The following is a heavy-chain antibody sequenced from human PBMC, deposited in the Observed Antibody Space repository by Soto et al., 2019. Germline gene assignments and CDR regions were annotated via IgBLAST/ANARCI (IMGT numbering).Heavy chain of an antibody. Sequence: GETLRLTCAASGGTISSCWNNWGRKAPGKGMEWEANVKQDEIEKYYVNSVKSRFPISRDNAKNSLYLQMNSLIAEDTVFYYCAGLQYCSCWYYYYYGMDFWGQGTLVTVSS. CDR2: VKQDEIEK. CDR1: GGTISSCW. D-gene: IGHD6-19*01. CDR3: AGLQYCSCWYYYYYGMDF. J-gene: IGHJ6*02. V-gene: IGHV3-7*01.